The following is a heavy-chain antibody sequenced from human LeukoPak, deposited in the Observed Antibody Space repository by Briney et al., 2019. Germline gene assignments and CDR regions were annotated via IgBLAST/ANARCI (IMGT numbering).Heavy chain of an antibody. D-gene: IGHD3-22*01. V-gene: IGHV4-4*02. J-gene: IGHJ3*02. Sequence: PSETLSLTCAVSGGSISSSNWWSWVRQPPGKGLEWIGEIYHSGSTNYNPSLKSRVTISVDKSKNQFSLKLSSVTAADTAVYYCARVGYDSSGDAFDIWGQGTMVTVSS. CDR3: ARVGYDSSGDAFDI. CDR2: IYHSGST. CDR1: GGSISSSNW.